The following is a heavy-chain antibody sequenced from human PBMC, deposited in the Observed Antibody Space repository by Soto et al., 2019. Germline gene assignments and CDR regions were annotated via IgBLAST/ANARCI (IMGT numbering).Heavy chain of an antibody. CDR3: ARVFGEYGDDYYVSGMDV. CDR2: LIPILGTA. Sequence: ASVMVCCKASGGTFSSYAISLVRQAPGQGLEWMGGLIPILGTANYAQKFQGRVTITADESTSTAYMELSSLRSVNTGVYFCARVFGEYGDDYYVSGMDVWGQGTTVTVS. CDR1: GGTFSSYA. J-gene: IGHJ6*02. D-gene: IGHD4-17*01. V-gene: IGHV1-69*13.